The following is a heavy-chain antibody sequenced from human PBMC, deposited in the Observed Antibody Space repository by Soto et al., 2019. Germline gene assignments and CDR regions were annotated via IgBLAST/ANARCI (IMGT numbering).Heavy chain of an antibody. V-gene: IGHV4-34*01. CDR3: ARDYCSGTTCYEFDY. Sequence: PSETLSLTCAAYGGSFSGYYWSWIRQPPGRGQEWIGKINHSGSTNYNPSLKSRVTISVNTSKNQFSLKLSSVTAADTAIYYCARDYCSGTTCYEFDYWGQGTQVTVSS. CDR2: INHSGST. D-gene: IGHD2-2*01. CDR1: GGSFSGYY. J-gene: IGHJ4*02.